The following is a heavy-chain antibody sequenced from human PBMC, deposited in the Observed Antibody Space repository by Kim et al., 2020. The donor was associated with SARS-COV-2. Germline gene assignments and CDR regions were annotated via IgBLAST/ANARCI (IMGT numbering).Heavy chain of an antibody. Sequence: GGSLRLSCAASGFTFSSYSMNWVRQAPGKGLEWVSSISSSSSYIYYADSVKGRFTISRDNAKNSLYLQMNSLRAEDTAVYYCAREGHDGAGYGMDVWGQGTTVTVSS. CDR3: AREGHDGAGYGMDV. D-gene: IGHD4-17*01. CDR2: ISSSSSYI. J-gene: IGHJ6*02. V-gene: IGHV3-21*01. CDR1: GFTFSSYS.